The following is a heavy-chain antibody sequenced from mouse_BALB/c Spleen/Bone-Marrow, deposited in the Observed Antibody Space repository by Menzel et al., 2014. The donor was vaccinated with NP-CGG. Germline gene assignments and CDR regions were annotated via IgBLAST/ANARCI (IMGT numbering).Heavy chain of an antibody. CDR1: GYNFTSYW. J-gene: IGHJ3*01. CDR3: ARFSQLGLLAY. CDR2: NYPGSGST. Sequence: VQLQQSGAELVKPGTSVKLSCKASGYNFTSYWINWVKLRPGQGLEWIGDNYPGSGSTNYNEKFKSKATLTVDTSSSTAYMQLSSLASEDSALYYCARFSQLGLLAYWGQGTLVTVSA. V-gene: IGHV1-55*01. D-gene: IGHD3-1*01.